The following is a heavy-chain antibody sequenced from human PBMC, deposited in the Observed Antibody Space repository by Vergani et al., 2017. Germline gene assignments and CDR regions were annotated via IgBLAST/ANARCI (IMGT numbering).Heavy chain of an antibody. CDR1: GGSIGSSYYY. V-gene: IGHV4-39*01. CDR2: VYYSGST. CDR3: ARQTLKAAADY. D-gene: IGHD6-13*01. Sequence: QLQLQESGPGLVKPSETLSLTCTVSGGSIGSSYYYWGWIRQPPGKGLEWIGSVYYSGSTYYNPSLKSRVTLSEDTSRNQFSLKLTSVTAADTAVYYCARQTLKAAADYWGQGTLVTVSS. J-gene: IGHJ4*02.